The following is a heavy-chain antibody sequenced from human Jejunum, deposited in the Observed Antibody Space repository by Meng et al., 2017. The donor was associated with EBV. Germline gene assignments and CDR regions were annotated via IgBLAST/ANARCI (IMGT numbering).Heavy chain of an antibody. D-gene: IGHD3-22*01. V-gene: IGHV4-4*02. CDR1: GGSISENDW. CDR3: AGNGYYALEY. J-gene: IGHJ4*02. Sequence: HGELEEAGPRLGRPSGTLSLSLVGFGGSISENDWWSRVRQPPGKGLEWLGEIYHGGGTNYNPSLESRVTISVDKSKNQFSLKLNSVTVADTAVYYCAGNGYYALEYWGPGILVTVSS. CDR2: IYHGGGT.